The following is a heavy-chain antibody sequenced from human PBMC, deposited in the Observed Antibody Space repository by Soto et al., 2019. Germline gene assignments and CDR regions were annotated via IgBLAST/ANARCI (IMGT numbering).Heavy chain of an antibody. CDR1: GYTFTSYD. CDR2: MNPNSGNT. J-gene: IGHJ6*02. V-gene: IGHV1-8*01. CDR3: AGNLMVRGVIGVMSYYYYGMDV. D-gene: IGHD3-10*01. Sequence: ASVKVSCKASGYTFTSYDINWVRQATGQGLEWMGWMNPNSGNTGYAQKFQGGVTMTRNTSISTAYMELSSLRSEDTAVYYCAGNLMVRGVIGVMSYYYYGMDVWGQGTTVTVSS.